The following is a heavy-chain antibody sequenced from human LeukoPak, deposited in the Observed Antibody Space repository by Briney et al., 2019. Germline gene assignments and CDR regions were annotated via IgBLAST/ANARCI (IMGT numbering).Heavy chain of an antibody. CDR1: GFTFSNAW. CDR3: ARDRKDIVVVVAATPDAFDI. J-gene: IGHJ3*02. CDR2: ISSSSSYI. Sequence: GGSLRLSCAASGFTFSNAWMNWVRQAPGKGLKWVSSISSSSSYIYYADSVKGRFTISRDNAKNSLYLQMNSLRAEDTAVYYCARDRKDIVVVVAATPDAFDIWGQGTMVTVSS. D-gene: IGHD2-15*01. V-gene: IGHV3-21*01.